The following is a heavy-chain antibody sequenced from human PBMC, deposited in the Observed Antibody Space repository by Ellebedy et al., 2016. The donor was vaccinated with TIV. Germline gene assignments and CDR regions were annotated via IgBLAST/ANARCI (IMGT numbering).Heavy chain of an antibody. D-gene: IGHD4-23*01. CDR1: GFTFDDYA. V-gene: IGHV3-9*01. J-gene: IGHJ4*02. Sequence: GGSLRLSCAASGFTFDDYAMHWVRQAPGKGLEWVSGISWNSGSIGYADSVKGRFTNSRDNAKNSLYLQMNSLRAEDTAVYYCAKLTSANSPFDYWGQGTLVTVSS. CDR3: AKLTSANSPFDY. CDR2: ISWNSGSI.